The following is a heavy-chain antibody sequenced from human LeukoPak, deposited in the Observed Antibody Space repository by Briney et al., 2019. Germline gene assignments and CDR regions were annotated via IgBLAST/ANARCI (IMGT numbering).Heavy chain of an antibody. CDR2: INPIFGTA. J-gene: IGHJ3*02. Sequence: EASVKVSCKASGGTFSSYAISWVRQAPGQGLEWMGGINPIFGTANYAQKFQGRVTITADESTSTAYMELSSLRSEDTAVYYCARDTIFGVDHDAFDIWGQGTMVTVSS. V-gene: IGHV1-69*13. D-gene: IGHD3-3*01. CDR1: GGTFSSYA. CDR3: ARDTIFGVDHDAFDI.